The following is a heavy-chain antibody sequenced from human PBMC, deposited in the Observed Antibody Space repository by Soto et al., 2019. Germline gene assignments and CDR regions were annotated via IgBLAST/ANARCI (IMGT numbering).Heavy chain of an antibody. D-gene: IGHD4-17*01. V-gene: IGHV1-18*01. CDR3: AGNGDYNAFDI. J-gene: IGHJ3*02. CDR2: ISAYNGIA. Sequence: ASVKVSCKASGYTFTSYGISWVRQAPGQGLEWMGWISAYNGIANYAQKFQGRVTITADKSTSTAYMELSSLRSEDTAVYYCAGNGDYNAFDIWGQGTMVTVSS. CDR1: GYTFTSYG.